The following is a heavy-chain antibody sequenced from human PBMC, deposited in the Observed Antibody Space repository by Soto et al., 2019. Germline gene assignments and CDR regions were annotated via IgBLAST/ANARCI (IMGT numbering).Heavy chain of an antibody. Sequence: VQLLESGGGLIHPGGSLRLSCAASGFIFRNYAMRWVRQAPGKGLEWVSGISGKGGSKYYADSVKGRFTISGDNSKNTLNLQMNSLRAEDTAIYYCANVMIDFGGAPGDYWGQGTLVIVSS. D-gene: IGHD3-16*01. J-gene: IGHJ4*02. CDR3: ANVMIDFGGAPGDY. CDR1: GFIFRNYA. CDR2: ISGKGGSK. V-gene: IGHV3-23*01.